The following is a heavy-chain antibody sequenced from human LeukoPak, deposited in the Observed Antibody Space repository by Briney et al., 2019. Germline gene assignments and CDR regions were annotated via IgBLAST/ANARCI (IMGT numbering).Heavy chain of an antibody. D-gene: IGHD4-11*01. Sequence: GGSLRLSCAASGFIFSDYYMSWMRQAPGKGLEWLSYIDGSSSRTNYADSVKGRFTISRDNVKNSLYLQMNSLRAEDTAVYFCARRGADYCTPSSCHPNWFAPWGQGTQVTVSS. V-gene: IGHV3-11*03. CDR2: IDGSSSRT. CDR1: GFIFSDYY. J-gene: IGHJ5*02. CDR3: ARRGADYCTPSSCHPNWFAP.